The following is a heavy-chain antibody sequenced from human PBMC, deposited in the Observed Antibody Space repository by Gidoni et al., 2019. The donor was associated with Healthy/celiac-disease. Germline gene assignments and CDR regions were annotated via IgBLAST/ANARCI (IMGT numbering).Heavy chain of an antibody. J-gene: IGHJ4*02. D-gene: IGHD6-19*01. CDR1: GYTFTSYA. CDR3: ARAKPGYSSGWLDY. V-gene: IGHV1-3*01. CDR2: INAGNGNT. Sequence: QVQLVQSGAEVKKPGPSVKVSCKPSGYTFTSYAMHWVRQAPGQRLEWMGWINAGNGNTKYSQKFQGRVTITRDTSASTAYMELSSLRSEDTAVYYCARAKPGYSSGWLDYWGQGTLVTASS.